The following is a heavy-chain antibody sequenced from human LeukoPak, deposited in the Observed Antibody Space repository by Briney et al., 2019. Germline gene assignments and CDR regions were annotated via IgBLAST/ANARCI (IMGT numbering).Heavy chain of an antibody. CDR1: GYSISSGYY. J-gene: IGHJ6*03. V-gene: IGHV4-38-2*02. CDR2: IYHSGST. Sequence: PSETLSLTCTVSGYSISSGYYWGWIRQPPGKGLEWIGSIYHSGSTYYNPSLKSRVTISVDTSKNQFSLKLSSVTAADTAVYYCARVSGDWNYVGYYYYYYMDVWGKGTTVTVSS. CDR3: ARVSGDWNYVGYYYYYYMDV. D-gene: IGHD1-7*01.